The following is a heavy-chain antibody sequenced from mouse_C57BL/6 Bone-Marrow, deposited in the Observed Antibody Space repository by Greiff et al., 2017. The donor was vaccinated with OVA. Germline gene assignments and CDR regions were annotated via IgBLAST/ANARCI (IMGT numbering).Heavy chain of an antibody. CDR3: ERKASY. V-gene: IGHV1-61*01. CDR1: GYTFTNYW. CDR2: IYPSNSKT. J-gene: IGHJ3*01. Sequence: VQLQQPGAELVRPGSSVKLSCKASGYTFTNYWMDWVKQRPGQGLEWIGKIYPSNSKTNYNQKFKDKATLTVAKSSSTAYMSISILTSEDSAVYYCERKASYWGQGTLVTVSA.